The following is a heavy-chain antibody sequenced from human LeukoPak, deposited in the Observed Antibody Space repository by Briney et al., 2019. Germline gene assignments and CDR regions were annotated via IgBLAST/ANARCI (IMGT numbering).Heavy chain of an antibody. V-gene: IGHV4-59*01. D-gene: IGHD3-22*01. CDR3: ARERSYYYDSSGYYPNDAFDI. J-gene: IGHJ3*02. CDR1: GGSISSYY. CDR2: IYYSGST. Sequence: ASETLSLTCTVSGGSISSYYWSWIRQPPGKGLEWIGYIYYSGSTNYNPSLKSRVTISVDTSKNQFSLKLSSVTAADTAVYYCARERSYYYDSSGYYPNDAFDIWGQGTMVTVSS.